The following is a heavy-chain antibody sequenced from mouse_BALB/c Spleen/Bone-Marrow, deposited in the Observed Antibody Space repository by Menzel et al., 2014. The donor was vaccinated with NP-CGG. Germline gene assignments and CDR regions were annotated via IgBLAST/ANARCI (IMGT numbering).Heavy chain of an antibody. CDR1: GYTFSSYW. CDR2: ILPGSGNT. D-gene: IGHD1-1*01. Sequence: QVQLQQSGAELMKPGASAKISCKATGYTFSSYWIEWVKQRPGHGLEWIGEILPGSGNTNYNEKFKGKATFTADTSSNTAYMQLSSLTSEDSAVYYCAREDITTVVEMDYWGQGTSVTVSS. J-gene: IGHJ4*01. V-gene: IGHV1-9*01. CDR3: AREDITTVVEMDY.